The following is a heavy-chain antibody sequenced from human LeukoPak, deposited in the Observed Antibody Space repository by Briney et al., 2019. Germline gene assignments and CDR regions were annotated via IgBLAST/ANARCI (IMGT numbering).Heavy chain of an antibody. V-gene: IGHV3-11*01. CDR1: GFSFNESY. CDR3: ARGKRRFDY. CDR2: ISGRSSSM. J-gene: IGHJ4*02. Sequence: GGSLRLSCAASGFSFNESYMTWIRQAPGKGLEWVAYISGRSSSMYCADSVKGRFTISRDNARNSLYLNMSTLRADDTAVYYCARGKRRFDYWGQGALVTVSS.